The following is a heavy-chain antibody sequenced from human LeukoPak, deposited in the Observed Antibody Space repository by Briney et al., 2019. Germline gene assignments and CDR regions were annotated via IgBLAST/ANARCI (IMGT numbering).Heavy chain of an antibody. J-gene: IGHJ4*02. D-gene: IGHD2-2*01. CDR2: ISSSSSYT. CDR1: GFTFSDYY. CDR3: ARVGRCSSTSCYGGGYYFDY. V-gene: IGHV3-11*06. Sequence: GGSLRLSCAASGFTFSDYYMSWIRQAPGKGLEWVSYISSSSSYTNYAGSVKGRFTISRDNAKNSLYLQMNSLRAEDTAVYYCARVGRCSSTSCYGGGYYFDYWGQGTLVTVSS.